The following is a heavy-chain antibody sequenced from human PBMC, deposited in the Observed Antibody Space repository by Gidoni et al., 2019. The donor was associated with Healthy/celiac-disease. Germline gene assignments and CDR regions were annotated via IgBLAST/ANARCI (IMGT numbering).Heavy chain of an antibody. CDR1: GFTFDDYA. D-gene: IGHD3-10*01. J-gene: IGHJ6*02. CDR3: AKDMDHYYGSGSYPGGMDV. Sequence: EVQLVESGGGLVQPGRSLRLSCAASGFTFDDYAMNWVRQAPGKGLEWVSGISWNSGSIGYADSVKGRFTIARDNAKNSLYLQMNSLRAEDTALYYCAKDMDHYYGSGSYPGGMDVWGQGTTVTVSS. V-gene: IGHV3-9*01. CDR2: ISWNSGSI.